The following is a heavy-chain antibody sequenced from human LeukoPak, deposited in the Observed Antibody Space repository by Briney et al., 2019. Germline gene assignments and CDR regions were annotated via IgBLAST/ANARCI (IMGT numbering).Heavy chain of an antibody. CDR1: GGTFSSYA. D-gene: IGHD6-19*01. CDR2: IIPILGIA. J-gene: IGHJ4*02. Sequence: ASVKVSCKASGGTFSSYAISWVRQAPGQGLEWMGRIIPILGIANYAQKLQGRVTITADKSTSTAYMELSSLRSEDTAVYYCARDGSGSHRYWGQGTLVTVSS. V-gene: IGHV1-69*04. CDR3: ARDGSGSHRY.